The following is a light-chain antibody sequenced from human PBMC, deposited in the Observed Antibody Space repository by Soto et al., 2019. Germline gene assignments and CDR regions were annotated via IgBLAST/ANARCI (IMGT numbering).Light chain of an antibody. V-gene: IGLV1-44*01. CDR2: RDN. J-gene: IGLJ2*01. CDR1: NSNLGSNP. Sequence: QSVLTQPPSASGTPGQRVTISCSGGNSNLGSNPVNWYLHLPGTAPKLLIYRDNQRPSGVPDRFSGSKSGTSASLAISGLQSEDEADYCSAWDDSIFGPVLGGGTKLTVL. CDR3: SAWDDSIFGPV.